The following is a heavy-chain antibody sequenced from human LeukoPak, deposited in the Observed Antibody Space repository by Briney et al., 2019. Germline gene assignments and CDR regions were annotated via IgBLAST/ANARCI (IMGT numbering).Heavy chain of an antibody. V-gene: IGHV3-74*01. Sequence: GGSLRLSCAATGFPFNSFWMHWVRQAPGKGLVWVSDMNEYSTTIRYADSVKGRFTISRDNAKSILYLQMNNLRAEDTAMYFCARGGVNPVDHWGQGTLVTVSS. J-gene: IGHJ4*02. D-gene: IGHD1-14*01. CDR3: ARGGVNPVDH. CDR2: MNEYSTTI. CDR1: GFPFNSFW.